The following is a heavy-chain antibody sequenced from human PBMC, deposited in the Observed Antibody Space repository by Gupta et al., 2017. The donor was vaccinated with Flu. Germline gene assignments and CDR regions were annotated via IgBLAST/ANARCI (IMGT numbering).Heavy chain of an antibody. V-gene: IGHV3-23*01. CDR3: AKSKGGYYSSSMDV. J-gene: IGHJ6*02. CDR2: IGDGSGGTT. CDR1: GVSFSNYA. Sequence: EAQLLAFVGGLVQPGGSVRLSRVASGVSFSNYAMSWVRQAPGKGLEWVSVIGDGSGGTTYCAETVEGRFTISREDSKNTLYIQMDSLRAEDTAVYYCAKSKGGYYSSSMDVWGQGTTVTVAS. D-gene: IGHD2-2*03.